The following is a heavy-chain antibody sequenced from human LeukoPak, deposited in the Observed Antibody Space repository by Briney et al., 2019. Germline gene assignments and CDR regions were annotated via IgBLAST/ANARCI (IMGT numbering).Heavy chain of an antibody. Sequence: SETLSLTCTVSGGSISSGDYYWSWIRQPPGKGLEWIGYIYYSGSTYYNPSLKSRVTISVDTSKNQFSLRLSSVTAADTAVYYCARAPTGDCYDYWGQGTLVTVSS. CDR3: ARAPTGDCYDY. CDR1: GGSISSGDYY. J-gene: IGHJ4*02. V-gene: IGHV4-30-4*01. CDR2: IYYSGST. D-gene: IGHD2-21*01.